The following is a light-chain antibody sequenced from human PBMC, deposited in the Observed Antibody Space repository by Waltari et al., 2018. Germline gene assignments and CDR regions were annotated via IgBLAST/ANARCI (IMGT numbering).Light chain of an antibody. CDR3: QQRSDWPLT. CDR2: AAS. Sequence: EIVLTQSPATLCLSAGERDTLPCRASQSIGSYLAWYQQKPGQAPRVLIYAASNRDTGIPARFSGYGSGTDFTLTISSLEPEDFAVYYCQQRSDWPLTFGGGTKVEIK. J-gene: IGKJ4*01. V-gene: IGKV3-11*01. CDR1: QSIGSY.